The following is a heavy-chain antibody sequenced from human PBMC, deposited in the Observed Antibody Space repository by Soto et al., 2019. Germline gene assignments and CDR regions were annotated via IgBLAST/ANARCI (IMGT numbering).Heavy chain of an antibody. CDR3: AREEKGVGIVDTAMGFDY. J-gene: IGHJ4*02. Sequence: GGSLRLSCAASGFTFSSYGMHWVRQAPGKGLEWVAVIWYDGSNKFYADSVKGRFTISRDNSKNTLYLQMNSLRAEDTAVYYCAREEKGVGIVDTAMGFDYWGQGTLVTVSS. V-gene: IGHV3-33*01. CDR1: GFTFSSYG. CDR2: IWYDGSNK. D-gene: IGHD5-18*01.